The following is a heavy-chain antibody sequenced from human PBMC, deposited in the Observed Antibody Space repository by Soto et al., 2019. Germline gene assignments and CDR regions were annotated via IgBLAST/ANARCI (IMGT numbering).Heavy chain of an antibody. Sequence: GGSLRLSCAASGFTFSSYWMHWVRQVPGKGLLWVSRIDEYGNTIDYADSVRGRFTISRDNARNTLHLEMNSLRAEDTALYYCTRDIGGRWAYWGPGTLVTVSS. V-gene: IGHV3-74*01. J-gene: IGHJ4*02. CDR3: TRDIGGRWAY. D-gene: IGHD3-16*01. CDR2: IDEYGNTI. CDR1: GFTFSSYW.